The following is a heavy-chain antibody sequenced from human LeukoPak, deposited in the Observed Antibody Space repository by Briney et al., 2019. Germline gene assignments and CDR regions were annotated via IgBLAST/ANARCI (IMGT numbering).Heavy chain of an antibody. CDR2: VYHSGST. D-gene: IGHD3-22*01. Sequence: PSETLSLTCAVSDYSISSCDYWGWIRQPPGKGLAWIGSVYHSGSTHYSPSLKSRATISVDTTKNQFSLKLRSVTAADTAVYYCARNDSSGYCDYWGQGTLVTVSS. J-gene: IGHJ4*02. CDR3: ARNDSSGYCDY. V-gene: IGHV4-38-2*01. CDR1: DYSISSCDY.